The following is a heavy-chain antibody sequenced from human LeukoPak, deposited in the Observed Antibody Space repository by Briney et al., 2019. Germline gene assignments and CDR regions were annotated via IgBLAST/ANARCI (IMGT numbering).Heavy chain of an antibody. CDR3: AGHHPRNTVDF. CDR1: GGSISSYY. Sequence: SETLSLTCTVSGGSISSYYWSWIRQPPGKGLEWIAYISDIGSINYNPSLKGRVTISLDTSKNQFSLKLSSVTAADTAVYYCAGHHPRNTVDFWGQGTLVTVSS. V-gene: IGHV4-59*08. CDR2: ISDIGSI. D-gene: IGHD2/OR15-2a*01. J-gene: IGHJ4*02.